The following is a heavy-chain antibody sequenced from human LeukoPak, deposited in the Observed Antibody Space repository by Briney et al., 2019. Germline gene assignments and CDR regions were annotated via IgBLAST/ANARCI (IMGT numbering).Heavy chain of an antibody. CDR1: GFTFSSYS. CDR2: TSSVSSYI. D-gene: IGHD4-23*01. Sequence: GGSLRLSCAASGFTFSSYSMNWVRQAPGKGLEWVSSTSSVSSYIYYADSVKGRFTISRDNSKNTLYLQMNSLRAEDTAVYYCASRITFTTVVTPADSLVDYWGQGTLVTVSS. CDR3: ASRITFTTVVTPADSLVDY. J-gene: IGHJ4*02. V-gene: IGHV3-21*01.